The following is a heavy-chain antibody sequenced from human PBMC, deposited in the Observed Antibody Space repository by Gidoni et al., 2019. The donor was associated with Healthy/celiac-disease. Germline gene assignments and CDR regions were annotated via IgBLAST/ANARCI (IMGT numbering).Heavy chain of an antibody. CDR1: GLAFRRYA. Sequence: EVQLLESGGGLVQPGGSLRLSCAASGLAFRRYAMSWVSQAPGKGLELVSVISGSGGSTYYADSVKGRFTISRDNAKNTLYVQMNSLRAEDTAVYYCAKDPARYCINGVCPYYFDYWGQGTLVTVSS. CDR2: ISGSGGST. J-gene: IGHJ4*02. CDR3: AKDPARYCINGVCPYYFDY. D-gene: IGHD2-8*01. V-gene: IGHV3-23*01.